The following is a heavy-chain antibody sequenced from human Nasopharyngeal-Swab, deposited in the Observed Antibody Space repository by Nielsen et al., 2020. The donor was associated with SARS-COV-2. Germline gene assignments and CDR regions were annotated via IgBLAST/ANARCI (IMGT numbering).Heavy chain of an antibody. CDR3: ARDLGGGYCTTTNCPGS. CDR2: TEIGGTT. CDR1: GFIFSNYW. Sequence: GESLKISCAGSGFIFSNYWMHWVRQAPGKGLEWVSVTEIGGTTHYADSVKGRFSISRDSSTNTLYLQMNNLRAEDTAVYYCARDLGGGYCTTTNCPGSWGQGTLVTVSS. D-gene: IGHD2-2*01. V-gene: IGHV3-53*01. J-gene: IGHJ1*01.